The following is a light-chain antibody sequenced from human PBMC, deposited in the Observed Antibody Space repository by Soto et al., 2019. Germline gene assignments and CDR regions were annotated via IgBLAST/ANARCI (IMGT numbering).Light chain of an antibody. J-gene: IGLJ2*01. V-gene: IGLV4-60*03. CDR1: SGHRSNI. CDR3: ETWDDNSRGV. Sequence: QSVLTQSSSASASPGSSVKLTCTLSSGHRSNIVAWHQQQPGKAPRYLMKLESSGSYNKGAGVPARFSGSSSGADRYLTIFNLQSEEEADYYCETWDDNSRGVFGGGTKLTVL. CDR2: LESSGSY.